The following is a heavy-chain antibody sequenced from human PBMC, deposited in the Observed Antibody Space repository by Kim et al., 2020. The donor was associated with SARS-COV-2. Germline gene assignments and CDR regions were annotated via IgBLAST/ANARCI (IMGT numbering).Heavy chain of an antibody. Sequence: ASVKVSCKASGYTFTSYYMHWVRQAPGQGLEWMGIINPSGGNRTYAQKFQGRVAMTRDTSTSTVYMELSSLRSEDTAVYYCARVLRSGLLRGYDAFDIWGQDTMVTVTS. D-gene: IGHD3-16*01. CDR1: GYTFTSYY. J-gene: IGHJ3*02. V-gene: IGHV1-46*01. CDR3: ARVLRSGLLRGYDAFDI. CDR2: INPSGGNR.